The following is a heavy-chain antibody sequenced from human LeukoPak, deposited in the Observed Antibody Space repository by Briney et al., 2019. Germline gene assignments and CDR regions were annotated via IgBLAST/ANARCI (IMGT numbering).Heavy chain of an antibody. Sequence: GGSLRLSCAASGFTVSSNYMSWVRQAPGKGLEWVSVIYSGGSTYYADSVKGRFTTSRDNSKNTLYLQMNSLRAEDTAVYYCARESAGTAFDIWGQGTMVTVSS. D-gene: IGHD6-19*01. V-gene: IGHV3-53*01. J-gene: IGHJ3*02. CDR2: IYSGGST. CDR3: ARESAGTAFDI. CDR1: GFTVSSNY.